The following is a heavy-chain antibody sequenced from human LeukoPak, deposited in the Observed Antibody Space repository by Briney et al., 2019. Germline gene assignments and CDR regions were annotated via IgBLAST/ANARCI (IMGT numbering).Heavy chain of an antibody. J-gene: IGHJ3*02. CDR3: AKDVTTITPDAFDI. CDR2: INHSGST. CDR1: GGSFSGYY. Sequence: SETLSLTCAVYGGSFSGYYWSWIRQPPGKGLEWIGEINHSGSTNYNPSLKSRVTISVDTSKNQFSLKLSSVTAADTAVYYCAKDVTTITPDAFDIWGQGTMVTVSS. D-gene: IGHD5-12*01. V-gene: IGHV4-34*01.